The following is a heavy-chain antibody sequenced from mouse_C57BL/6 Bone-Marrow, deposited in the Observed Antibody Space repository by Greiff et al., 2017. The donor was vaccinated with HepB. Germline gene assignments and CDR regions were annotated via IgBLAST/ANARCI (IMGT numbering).Heavy chain of an antibody. CDR2: INPSSGYT. D-gene: IGHD3-2*02. CDR1: GYTFTSYW. CDR3: SRDSSGYEYYAMDY. Sequence: QVQLQQSGAELAKPGASVKLSCKASGYTFTSYWMPWVKQRPGQGLEWIGYINPSSGYTKYNQKFKDKATLTADKSSSTAYMQLSSLTYEDSAVYYCSRDSSGYEYYAMDYWGQGTSVTVSS. V-gene: IGHV1-7*01. J-gene: IGHJ4*01.